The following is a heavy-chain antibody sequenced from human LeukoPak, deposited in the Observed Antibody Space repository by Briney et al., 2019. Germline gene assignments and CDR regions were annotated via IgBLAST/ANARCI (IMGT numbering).Heavy chain of an antibody. CDR1: GHTFTTYA. J-gene: IGHJ5*02. D-gene: IGHD2-2*01. CDR3: ARGIVVQPSANWFDP. Sequence: ASVKVSCKTSGHTFTTYAIHWVRQAPGQRLEWMGLINADDGNTRYSQRFQGRVTITRDTSANTAYMELSSLRFEGTAVYYCARGIVVQPSANWFDPWGQGTPVTVSS. CDR2: INADDGNT. V-gene: IGHV1-3*01.